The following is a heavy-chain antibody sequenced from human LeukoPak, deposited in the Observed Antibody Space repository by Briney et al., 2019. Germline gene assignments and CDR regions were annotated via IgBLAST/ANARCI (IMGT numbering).Heavy chain of an antibody. V-gene: IGHV3-9*01. D-gene: IGHD3-22*01. J-gene: IGHJ4*02. CDR3: ARDSGYYYDSSGYPNGY. CDR2: ISWNSGSI. Sequence: SLRLSCAASGFTFDDYAMHWVRQAPGKGLEWVSGISWNSGSIGYADSVKGRFTISRDNAKNSLYLQMNSLRAEDTAVYYCARDSGYYYDSSGYPNGYWGQGTLVTVSS. CDR1: GFTFDDYA.